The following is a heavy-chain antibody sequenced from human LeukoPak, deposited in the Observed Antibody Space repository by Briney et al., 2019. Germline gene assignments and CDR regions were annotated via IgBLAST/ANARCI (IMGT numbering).Heavy chain of an antibody. CDR1: GFTFSSYA. V-gene: IGHV3-23*01. Sequence: GGSLRLSCAASGFTFSSYAMSWVRQAPGKGLEWVSAISGSGGSTYYAYSVKGRFTISRDNAKNSLYLQMNSLRAEDTAVYYCARGGASRPDFWGQGTMVTVSS. J-gene: IGHJ3*01. CDR2: ISGSGGST. CDR3: ARGGASRPDF. D-gene: IGHD1-26*01.